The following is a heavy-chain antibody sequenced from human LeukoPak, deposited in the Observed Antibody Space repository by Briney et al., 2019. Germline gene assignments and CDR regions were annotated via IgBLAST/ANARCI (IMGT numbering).Heavy chain of an antibody. CDR2: ISAYNGNT. J-gene: IGHJ3*02. D-gene: IGHD2-2*01. CDR3: ARDGDFVVVPAAIPFDI. V-gene: IGHV1-18*01. CDR1: GYTFTSYG. Sequence: GASVKVSCKASGYTFTSYGISWVRQAPGQGLECMGWISAYNGNTNYAQKLQGRVTMTTDTSTSTAYMELRSLRSDDTAVYYCARDGDFVVVPAAIPFDIWGQGTMVTVSS.